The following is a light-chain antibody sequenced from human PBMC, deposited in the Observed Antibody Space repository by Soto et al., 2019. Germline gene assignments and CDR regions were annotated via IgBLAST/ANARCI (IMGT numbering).Light chain of an antibody. CDR1: QSIFRS. Sequence: DIPMTQSPPSLSASVGDRVTITCRASQSIFRSLNWYQQKPGKAPKLLIYAASNLQSGVPSRFSGSESGTDFILTISSLQPEDFATYYCQQIYAAPVTFGQGTKVEIK. V-gene: IGKV1-39*01. J-gene: IGKJ1*01. CDR3: QQIYAAPVT. CDR2: AAS.